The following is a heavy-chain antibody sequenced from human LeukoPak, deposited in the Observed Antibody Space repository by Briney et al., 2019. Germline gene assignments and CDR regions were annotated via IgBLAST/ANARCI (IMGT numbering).Heavy chain of an antibody. J-gene: IGHJ4*02. D-gene: IGHD6-19*01. V-gene: IGHV4-61*01. CDR3: ARDRLAGTFSYFDY. Sequence: TSETLSLTCTVSGGSVSSGSYHWSWIRQPPGKGLEWIGYIYYSGSTNYNPSLKSRVTISVDTSKNQFSLKLSSVTAADTAVYYCARDRLAGTFSYFDYWGQGTLVTVSS. CDR2: IYYSGST. CDR1: GGSVSSGSYH.